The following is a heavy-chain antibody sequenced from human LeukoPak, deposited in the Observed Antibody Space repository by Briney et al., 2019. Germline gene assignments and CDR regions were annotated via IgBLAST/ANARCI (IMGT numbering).Heavy chain of an antibody. CDR3: ARDRGYIYGWYMDV. CDR2: ISSGSSTI. D-gene: IGHD5-18*01. V-gene: IGHV3-48*01. J-gene: IGHJ6*03. CDR1: GFTFSSYN. Sequence: GGSLRLSWAASGFTFSSYNMNWARQAPGKGLEWVSYISSGSSTIYYADSVKGRFTISRDNAKDSLYLQMNSLRAEDTAVYYCARDRGYIYGWYMDVWGKGTTVTVSS.